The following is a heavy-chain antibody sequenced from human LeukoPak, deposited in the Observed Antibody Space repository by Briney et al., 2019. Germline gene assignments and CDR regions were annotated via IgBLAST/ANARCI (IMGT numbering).Heavy chain of an antibody. J-gene: IGHJ4*02. CDR3: ARDWTAGELASSPNY. D-gene: IGHD3-16*01. Sequence: PGGSLKLSCATSGFTFSNYGIHWVRQTPDKGLEWLAVISYDGNNQYYAASVKGRFAVSRDDSQNTAYLQMNSLRAEDTALYYCARDWTAGELASSPNYWGQGSLVTVSS. V-gene: IGHV3-30*03. CDR2: ISYDGNNQ. CDR1: GFTFSNYG.